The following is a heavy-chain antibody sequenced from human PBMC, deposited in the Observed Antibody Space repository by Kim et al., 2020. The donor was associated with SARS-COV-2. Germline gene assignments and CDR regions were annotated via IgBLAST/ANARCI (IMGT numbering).Heavy chain of an antibody. CDR2: ISSSSSYI. CDR3: ARVTMVRGVTNWWDEGMDV. D-gene: IGHD3-10*01. V-gene: IGHV3-21*01. J-gene: IGHJ6*02. CDR1: GFTFSSYS. Sequence: GGSLRLSCAASGFTFSSYSMNWVRQAPGKGLEWVSSISSSSSYIYYADSVKGRFTISRDNAKNSLYLQMNSLRAEDTAVYYCARVTMVRGVTNWWDEGMDVWGQGTTVTVSS.